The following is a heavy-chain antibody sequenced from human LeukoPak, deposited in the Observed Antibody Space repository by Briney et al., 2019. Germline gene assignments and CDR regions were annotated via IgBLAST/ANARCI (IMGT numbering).Heavy chain of an antibody. V-gene: IGHV3-21*01. CDR2: ISSSSSHI. J-gene: IGHJ4*02. D-gene: IGHD4-17*01. CDR1: GFTFSSYS. CDR3: ATYGDYVDY. Sequence: PGGSLRLSCAASGFTFSSYSMNWVRQAPGKGLEWVSSISSSSSHIYYADSVKGRFTISRDNAKNSLYLQMNSLRAEDTAVYYCATYGDYVDYWGQGTLVTVSS.